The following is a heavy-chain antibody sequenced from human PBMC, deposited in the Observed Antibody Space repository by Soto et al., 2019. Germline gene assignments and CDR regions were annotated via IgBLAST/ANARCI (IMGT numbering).Heavy chain of an antibody. D-gene: IGHD3-22*01. CDR3: AKDLLYYYDSSGYSHPFHLTVDAFDI. V-gene: IGHV3-23*01. CDR2: ISGSGGST. J-gene: IGHJ3*02. Sequence: SGGSLRLSCAASGFTFSSYAMSWVRQAPGKGLEWVSAISGSGGSTYYADSVKGRFTISRDNSKNTLYLQMNSLRAEDTAVYYCAKDLLYYYDSSGYSHPFHLTVDAFDIWGQGTMVTVSS. CDR1: GFTFSSYA.